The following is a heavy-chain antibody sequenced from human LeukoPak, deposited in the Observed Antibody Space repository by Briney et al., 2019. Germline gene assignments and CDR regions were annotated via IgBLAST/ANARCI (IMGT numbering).Heavy chain of an antibody. CDR2: ISWNSGSI. Sequence: GGSLRLSCAASGFTFDDYAMHWVRQAPGKGLEWVSGISWNSGSIGYADSVKGRFTISRDNARNSLYLQMNSLRAEDMALYYCAKDSGSVNWNDGWFDPWGQGTLVTVSS. CDR1: GFTFDDYA. J-gene: IGHJ5*02. CDR3: AKDSGSVNWNDGWFDP. V-gene: IGHV3-9*03. D-gene: IGHD1-1*01.